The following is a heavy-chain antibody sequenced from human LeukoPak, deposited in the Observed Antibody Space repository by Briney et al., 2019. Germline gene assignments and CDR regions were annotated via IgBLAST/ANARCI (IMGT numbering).Heavy chain of an antibody. Sequence: PSETLSLTCTVSGGSISSGSYYWSWIRQPAGRGLEWIGRIYSSGSTNYNPSLKSRVTISVDTSKNQFSLKLSSVTAADTAMYYCARQDKSGAVADYWGQGTLVTVSS. D-gene: IGHD6-19*01. V-gene: IGHV4-61*02. CDR3: ARQDKSGAVADY. J-gene: IGHJ4*02. CDR1: GGSISSGSYY. CDR2: IYSSGST.